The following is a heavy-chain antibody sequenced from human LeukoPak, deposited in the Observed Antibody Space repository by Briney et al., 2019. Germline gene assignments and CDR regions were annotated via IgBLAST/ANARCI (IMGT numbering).Heavy chain of an antibody. CDR3: ARGQTAYYFDY. CDR2: INHSGST. CDR1: GGSFSGYY. J-gene: IGHJ4*02. V-gene: IGHV4-34*01. Sequence: PSETLSLTCAVYGGSFSGYYWSWIRQPPGKGLEWIGEINHSGSTNYNPSLKSRVTISVDTSKNQFSLKLSSVTAADTAVYYCARGQTAYYFDYGGQGTLVTVSS.